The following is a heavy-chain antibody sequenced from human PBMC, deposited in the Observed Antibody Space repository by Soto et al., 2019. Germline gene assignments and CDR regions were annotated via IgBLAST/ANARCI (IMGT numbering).Heavy chain of an antibody. Sequence: EVQLVESGGGLVKPGGSLRLSCAASGFTFSSYSMNWVRQAPGKGLEWVSSISSSSSYIYYADSVKGRFTISRDNAKNSLYLQMNSLRAEDTAVYYCARDVRTTIRSSSWYESAGVMYYYGMDVWGQGTTVTVSS. CDR1: GFTFSSYS. CDR3: ARDVRTTIRSSSWYESAGVMYYYGMDV. V-gene: IGHV3-21*01. D-gene: IGHD6-13*01. CDR2: ISSSSSYI. J-gene: IGHJ6*02.